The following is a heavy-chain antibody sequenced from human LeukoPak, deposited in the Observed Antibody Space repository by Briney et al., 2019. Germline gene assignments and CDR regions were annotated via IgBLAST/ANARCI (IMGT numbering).Heavy chain of an antibody. CDR3: TTVSDYVWFGELLDY. CDR1: GLNFSSYA. V-gene: IGHV3-15*01. D-gene: IGHD3-10*01. J-gene: IGHJ4*02. CDR2: MKSKTDGGTT. Sequence: GGSLRLSCAASGLNFSSYAMHWVRQAPGKGLEWVGRMKSKTDGGTTDYAAPVKGRFTISRDDSKNTLYLQMNSLKTEDTAVYYCTTVSDYVWFGELLDYWGQGTLVTVSS.